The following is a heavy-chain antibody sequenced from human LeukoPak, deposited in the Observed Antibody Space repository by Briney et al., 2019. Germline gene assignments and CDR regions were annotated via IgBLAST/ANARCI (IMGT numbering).Heavy chain of an antibody. CDR3: AREMIVVVSDAFDI. CDR2: IYYSGST. D-gene: IGHD3-22*01. Sequence: SETLSLTCTVSGGSISSSSYYWGWIRQPPGKGLEWIGSIYYSGSTYYNPSLKSRVTISVDTSKNQFSLKLSSVTAADTAVYYCAREMIVVVSDAFDIWGQGTMVTVSS. V-gene: IGHV4-39*07. J-gene: IGHJ3*02. CDR1: GGSISSSSYY.